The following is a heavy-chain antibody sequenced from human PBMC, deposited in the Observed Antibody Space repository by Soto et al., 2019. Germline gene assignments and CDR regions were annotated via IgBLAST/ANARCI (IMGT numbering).Heavy chain of an antibody. J-gene: IGHJ4*02. V-gene: IGHV3-7*03. Sequence: SLKLYCAAYGFTFSSYWMSWVRQAPGKGLEWVANIKQDGSEKYYVDSVKGRFTISRDNAKNSLYLQMNSLRAEDTAVYYCARDMVRTNYFDYWGQGTLVTVSS. D-gene: IGHD3-10*01. CDR2: IKQDGSEK. CDR3: ARDMVRTNYFDY. CDR1: GFTFSSYW.